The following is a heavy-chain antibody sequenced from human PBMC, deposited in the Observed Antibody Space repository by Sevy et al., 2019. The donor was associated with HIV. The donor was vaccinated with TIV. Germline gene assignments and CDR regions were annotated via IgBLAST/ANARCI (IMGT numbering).Heavy chain of an antibody. CDR3: ARGGSYDFWSGYYTRGADYWYFDY. V-gene: IGHV3-33*01. CDR1: GFTFSSYG. D-gene: IGHD3-3*01. Sequence: GGSLRLSCAASGFTFSSYGMHWVRQAPGKGLEWVAVIWYDGSNKYYADSVKGRFTISRDNSKNTLYLQMNSLRAEDTAVYYWARGGSYDFWSGYYTRGADYWYFDYWGQGTLVTVSS. J-gene: IGHJ4*02. CDR2: IWYDGSNK.